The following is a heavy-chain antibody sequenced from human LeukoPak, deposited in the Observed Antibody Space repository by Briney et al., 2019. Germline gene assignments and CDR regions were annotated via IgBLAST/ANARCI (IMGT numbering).Heavy chain of an antibody. J-gene: IGHJ4*02. CDR1: GGSFSGYY. CDR3: ARDPFIMITFGGVIAPRGYFDY. CDR2: INHSGST. D-gene: IGHD3-16*02. V-gene: IGHV4-34*01. Sequence: PSETLSLTCAVYGGSFSGYYWSWIRQPPGKGLEWIGEINHSGSTNYNPSLKSRVTMSVDTSKNQFSLKLSSVTAADTAVYYCARDPFIMITFGGVIAPRGYFDYWGQGTLVIVSS.